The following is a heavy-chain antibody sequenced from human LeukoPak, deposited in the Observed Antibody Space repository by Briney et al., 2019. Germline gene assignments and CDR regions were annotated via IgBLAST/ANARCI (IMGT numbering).Heavy chain of an antibody. CDR1: GFTFRNAW. V-gene: IGHV3-23*01. Sequence: GSLRLSWAASGFTFRNAWMSWVRPAPGKGLEWVSAISGSGGSTYYADSVKGRFTISRDNSKNTLYLQMNSLRAEDTAVYYCANHWGKAAAGSFFDYWGQGTLVTVSS. J-gene: IGHJ4*02. D-gene: IGHD6-13*01. CDR3: ANHWGKAAAGSFFDY. CDR2: ISGSGGST.